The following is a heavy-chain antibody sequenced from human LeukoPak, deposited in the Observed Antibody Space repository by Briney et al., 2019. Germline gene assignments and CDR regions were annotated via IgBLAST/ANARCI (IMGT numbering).Heavy chain of an antibody. J-gene: IGHJ5*02. CDR3: ARYPSVAATGWGRWFDH. D-gene: IGHD6-13*01. CDR2: ISSSSSTT. V-gene: IGHV3-11*04. Sequence: GGSLRLSCAASGFTFSDYYMSWIRQAPGKGLEWISYISSSSSTTYYADSVKGRFTISRDNAKSSLYLQMNSLRDEDTAVYYCARYPSVAATGWGRWFDHWGQGTLVTVSS. CDR1: GFTFSDYY.